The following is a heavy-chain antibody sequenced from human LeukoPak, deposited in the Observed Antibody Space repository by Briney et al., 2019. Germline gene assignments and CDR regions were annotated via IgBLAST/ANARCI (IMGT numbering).Heavy chain of an antibody. Sequence: GGSLRLSCAASGFTFSSYWMHWVRQAPGKGLDWVAFIRYDGSNKYYADSVKGRFTISRDNSKNTLYLQMNSLRAEDTAVYYCAKTYYYGSGSYSKEIFDYWGQGTLVTVSS. V-gene: IGHV3-30*02. CDR1: GFTFSSYW. CDR3: AKTYYYGSGSYSKEIFDY. J-gene: IGHJ4*02. CDR2: IRYDGSNK. D-gene: IGHD3-10*01.